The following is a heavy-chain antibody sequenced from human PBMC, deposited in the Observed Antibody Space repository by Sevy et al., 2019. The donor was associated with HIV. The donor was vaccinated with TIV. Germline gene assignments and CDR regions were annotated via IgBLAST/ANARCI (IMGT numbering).Heavy chain of an antibody. D-gene: IGHD6-13*01. Sequence: SETLSLTCTVSGGSISSSSYYWGWIRQPPGKGLEWIGRIYYSGSTYYNPSLKSRFTISVDTSKNQFSLKLSSVTATETAVDYCARGYRSNWYEGTSVSWFDPWGQGTLVTVSS. V-gene: IGHV4-39*01. J-gene: IGHJ5*02. CDR1: GGSISSSSYY. CDR3: ARGYRSNWYEGTSVSWFDP. CDR2: IYYSGST.